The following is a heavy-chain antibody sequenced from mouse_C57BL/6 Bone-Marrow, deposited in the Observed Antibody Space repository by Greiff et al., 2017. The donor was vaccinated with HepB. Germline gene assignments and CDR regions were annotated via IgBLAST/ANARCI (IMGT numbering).Heavy chain of an antibody. D-gene: IGHD2-3*01. Sequence: EVQLQQSGAELVRPGASVKLSCTASGFNIKDDYMHWVKQRPEQGLEWIGWIYPENGDTEYASKFQGKATITADTSSNTAYLQLSSLTSEDTAVYYCTTIYDGYCSRRVVDAMGYWGQGNSVTVSS. V-gene: IGHV14-4*01. CDR3: TTIYDGYCSRRVVDAMGY. CDR1: GFNIKDDY. CDR2: IYPENGDT. J-gene: IGHJ4*01.